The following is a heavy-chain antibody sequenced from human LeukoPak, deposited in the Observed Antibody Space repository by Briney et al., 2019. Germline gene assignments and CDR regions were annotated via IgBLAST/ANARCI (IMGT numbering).Heavy chain of an antibody. V-gene: IGHV3-21*01. J-gene: IGHJ4*02. CDR2: ISSSSSYI. D-gene: IGHD3-10*01. CDR1: GFTFSSYG. CDR3: ARGEWGITMVRGVSDFDY. Sequence: PGGSLRLSCAASGFTFSSYGMHWVCQAPGKGLEWVSSISSSSSYIYYADSVKGRFTISRDNAKNSLYLQMNSLRAEDTAVYYCARGEWGITMVRGVSDFDYWGQGTLVTVSS.